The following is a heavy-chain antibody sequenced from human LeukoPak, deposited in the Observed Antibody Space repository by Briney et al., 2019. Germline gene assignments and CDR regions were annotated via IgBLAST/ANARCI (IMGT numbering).Heavy chain of an antibody. D-gene: IGHD6-6*01. CDR1: GGSISSGSYY. CDR2: IYTSGST. J-gene: IGHJ5*02. Sequence: KPSETLSLTCTVSGGSISSGSYYWSWIRQPAGKGLEWIGRIYTSGSTNYNPSLKSRVTISVDTSKNQFSLKLSSVTAADTAVYYCARADIAARRVWFDPWGQGTLVTVSS. V-gene: IGHV4-61*02. CDR3: ARADIAARRVWFDP.